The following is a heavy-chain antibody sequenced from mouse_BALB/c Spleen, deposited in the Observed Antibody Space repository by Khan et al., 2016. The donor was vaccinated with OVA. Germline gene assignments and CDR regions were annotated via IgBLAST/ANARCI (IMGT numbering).Heavy chain of an antibody. CDR3: ARQPYYHYYIMDY. CDR2: IWSDGST. D-gene: IGHD2-10*01. Sequence: QVQLKESGPGLVAPSQSLSITCTISGFSLTNYGIHWVRQPPGKGLEWLIVIWSDGSTTYNSDLKFRLSISKDNSKSQVFLKMNSLQTDDTAMYYCARQPYYHYYIMDYWGQGTSVTVSS. V-gene: IGHV2-6-1*01. J-gene: IGHJ4*01. CDR1: GFSLTNYG.